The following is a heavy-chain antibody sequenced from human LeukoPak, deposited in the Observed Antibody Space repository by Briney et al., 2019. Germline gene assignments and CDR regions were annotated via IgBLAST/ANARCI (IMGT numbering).Heavy chain of an antibody. V-gene: IGHV3-30*02. CDR3: AKHPYCSSTSCYFDY. D-gene: IGHD2-2*01. CDR1: GFTFSSYG. J-gene: IGHJ4*02. CDR2: IRYDGSNK. Sequence: GGSLRLSCAASGFTFSSYGMHWVRQAPGKGLEWVAFIRYDGSNKYYADSVKGRFTISRDNSKNTLYLQMNSLRAEDTAVYYCAKHPYCSSTSCYFDYWGQGTLVTVSS.